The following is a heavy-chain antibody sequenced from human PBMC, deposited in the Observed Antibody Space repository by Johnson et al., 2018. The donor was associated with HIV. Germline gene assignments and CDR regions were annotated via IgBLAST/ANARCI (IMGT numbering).Heavy chain of an antibody. CDR3: AKYKGVVILRVDAFDI. D-gene: IGHD2-21*01. V-gene: IGHV3-13*01. CDR2: IGTAGDT. Sequence: VQLVESGGGLVQPGGSLRLSCAASGFTFSSYDMHWVRQATGKGLEWVSAIGTAGDTYYPGTVKGRFTISRDNSKNSLYLQMNSLRTEDTALYYCAKYKGVVILRVDAFDIWGQGTMVTVSS. CDR1: GFTFSSYD. J-gene: IGHJ3*02.